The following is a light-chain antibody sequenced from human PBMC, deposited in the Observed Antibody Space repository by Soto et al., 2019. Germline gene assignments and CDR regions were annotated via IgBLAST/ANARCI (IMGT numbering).Light chain of an antibody. CDR3: QQYYHWPIT. V-gene: IGKV3-15*01. CDR2: RVS. J-gene: IGKJ5*01. Sequence: EVVLTQSPATLSVSPGEGATLSCRASQDVGSLVAWYQQKPGQAPRLLIYRVSTRATDIAARFTGSGSGTDFALSISCLQTEDFAVYYCQQYYHWPITFGPGTRLEIK. CDR1: QDVGSL.